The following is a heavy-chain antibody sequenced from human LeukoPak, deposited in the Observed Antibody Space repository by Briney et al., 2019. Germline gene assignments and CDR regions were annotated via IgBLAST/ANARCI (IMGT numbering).Heavy chain of an antibody. CDR3: AREAKVWGSGRPSGDYYYYYMDV. D-gene: IGHD3-10*01. V-gene: IGHV4-30-4*08. CDR2: IYYSGST. J-gene: IGHJ6*03. Sequence: PSETLSLTCTVSGGSISSGDYYWSWIRQPPGKGLEWIGYIYYSGSTYYNPSLKSRVTISVDTSKNQFSLKLSSVTAADTAVYYCAREAKVWGSGRPSGDYYYYYMDVWGKGTTVTVSS. CDR1: GGSISSGDYY.